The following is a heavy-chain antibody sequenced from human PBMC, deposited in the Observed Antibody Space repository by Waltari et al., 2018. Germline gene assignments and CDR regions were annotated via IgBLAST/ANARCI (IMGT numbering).Heavy chain of an antibody. J-gene: IGHJ4*02. CDR2: MSAGSGGT. D-gene: IGHD5-12*01. CDR3: ARAGLGSPLQWLQLLDS. V-gene: IGHV3-53*01. Sequence: EVQLVESGGGLFQPGGSLRLSCAASGFNINYNYMSWVRQAPGKGLEWVSVMSAGSGGTFYAESVKGRFTVSRDNSKNTLYLHLNSLTVEDTAVYYCARAGLGSPLQWLQLLDSWGRGTLVTVSS. CDR1: GFNINYNY.